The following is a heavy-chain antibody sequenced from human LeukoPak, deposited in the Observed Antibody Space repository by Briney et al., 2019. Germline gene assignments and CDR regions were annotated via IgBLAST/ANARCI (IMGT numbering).Heavy chain of an antibody. CDR1: GFTFSSYG. J-gene: IGHJ3*02. D-gene: IGHD3-22*01. V-gene: IGHV3-30*03. CDR2: ISYDGSNK. Sequence: PGRSLRLSCAASGFTFSSYGMHWVRQAPGKGLEWVAVISYDGSNKYYADSVKGRFTISRDNSKNTLYLQMNSLRAEDTAVYYCEVSSGYVWEVAFDIWGQGTMVTVSS. CDR3: EVSSGYVWEVAFDI.